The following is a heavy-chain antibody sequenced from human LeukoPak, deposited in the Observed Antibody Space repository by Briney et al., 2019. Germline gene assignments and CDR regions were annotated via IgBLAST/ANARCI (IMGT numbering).Heavy chain of an antibody. CDR2: IGGDGRGT. CDR1: GFSFKFCA. Sequence: PGGCLRLSCAASGFSFKFCAMTWVRQAPGKGLEWVSAIGGDGRGTDYADSVRGRFTISRDNSNSMVYLEMNGLTAGDTARYYCARRLGGTPEYWGLGTLVTVSS. CDR3: ARRLGGTPEY. V-gene: IGHV3-23*01. D-gene: IGHD1-14*01. J-gene: IGHJ4*02.